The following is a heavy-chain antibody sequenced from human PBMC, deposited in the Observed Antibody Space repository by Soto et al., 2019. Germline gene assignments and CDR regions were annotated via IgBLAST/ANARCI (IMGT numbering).Heavy chain of an antibody. CDR3: ASNSYYYGSGSSN. CDR1: GGSISSGGYY. J-gene: IGHJ4*02. D-gene: IGHD3-10*01. V-gene: IGHV4-31*03. CDR2: IYYSGST. Sequence: SETLSLTCTASGGSISSGGYYWSWIRQHPGKGPEWIGYIYYSGSTYYNPSLKSRVTISVDTSKNQFSLKLSSVTAADTAVYYCASNSYYYGSGSSNWGQGTLVTVSS.